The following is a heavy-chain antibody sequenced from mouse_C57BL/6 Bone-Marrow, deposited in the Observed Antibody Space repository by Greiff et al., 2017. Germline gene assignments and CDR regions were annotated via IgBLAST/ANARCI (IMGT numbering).Heavy chain of an antibody. D-gene: IGHD3-2*02. J-gene: IGHJ3*01. CDR3: ARSESSGYFAY. Sequence: VQLVESGPELVKPGASVKLSCKASGYTFTSYDINWVKQRPGQGLEWIGWIYPRDGSTKYNEKFKGKATLTVDTSSSTAYMELHSLTSEDSAVYFCARSESSGYFAYWGQGTLVTVSA. CDR2: IYPRDGST. V-gene: IGHV1-85*01. CDR1: GYTFTSYD.